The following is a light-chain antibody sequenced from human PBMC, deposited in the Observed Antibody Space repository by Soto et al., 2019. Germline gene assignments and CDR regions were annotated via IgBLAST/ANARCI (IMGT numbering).Light chain of an antibody. CDR1: SNDIGSYND. Sequence: QSALTQPPSASGSPGQSVTISCTGTSNDIGSYNDVAWYQQYPGKAPKLIIHDVFKRPSGVPDRFSGSKSGNTASLTVSGLRPDDEADYHCSSYAGNNKLIFGGGTKLTVL. J-gene: IGLJ2*01. V-gene: IGLV2-8*01. CDR2: DVF. CDR3: SSYAGNNKLI.